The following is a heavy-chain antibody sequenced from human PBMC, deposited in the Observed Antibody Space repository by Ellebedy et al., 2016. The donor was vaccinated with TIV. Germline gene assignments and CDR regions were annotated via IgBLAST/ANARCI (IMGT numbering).Heavy chain of an antibody. D-gene: IGHD3-3*01. CDR2: INTNSGNP. CDR1: GGTFSSYA. CDR3: APSNYDWLYFDY. J-gene: IGHJ4*02. V-gene: IGHV7-4-1*02. Sequence: ASVKVSCKASGGTFSSYAISWVRQAPGQGLQWMGWINTNSGNPTYAPGFTGRFVFSLDTSVSTAYLQISSLKAEDTAIYYCAPSNYDWLYFDYWGQGTLVTVSS.